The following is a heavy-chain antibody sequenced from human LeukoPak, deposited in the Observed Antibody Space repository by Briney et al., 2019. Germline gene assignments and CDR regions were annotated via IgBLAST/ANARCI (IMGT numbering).Heavy chain of an antibody. CDR2: INHSGST. CDR1: GGSFSVYY. V-gene: IGHV4-34*01. D-gene: IGHD5-18*01. Sequence: PSETLSLTCAVYGGSFSVYYWSWIRQPPGKGLEWIGEINHSGSTNYNPSLKTRVTISVDTSKNQFSLKLSSVTAADTAVYYCARDGYSYGPYYYYYGMDVWGQGTTVTVSS. CDR3: ARDGYSYGPYYYYYGMDV. J-gene: IGHJ6*02.